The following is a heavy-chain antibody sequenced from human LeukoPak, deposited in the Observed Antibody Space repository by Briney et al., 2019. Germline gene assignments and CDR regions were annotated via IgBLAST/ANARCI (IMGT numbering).Heavy chain of an antibody. CDR2: IFYSGST. Sequence: PSETLSLTCTVAGGSTSSLYWNWIRQPPGKGLEWIGYIFYSGSTRYNPSLKSRVTISIDTSKNQFSLKLTNVTAADTAVYYCARDAPGFFYDSSLYYPAVHYWGQGTLVTVSS. CDR1: GGSTSSLY. J-gene: IGHJ4*02. CDR3: ARDAPGFFYDSSLYYPAVHY. V-gene: IGHV4-59*11. D-gene: IGHD3-22*01.